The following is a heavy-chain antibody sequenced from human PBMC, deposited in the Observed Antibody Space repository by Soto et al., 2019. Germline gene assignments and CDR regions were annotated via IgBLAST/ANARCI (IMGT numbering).Heavy chain of an antibody. CDR3: ARERVQASPLEVDWYYYYMDV. CDR2: IKQDGSEK. V-gene: IGHV3-7*01. J-gene: IGHJ6*03. CDR1: GFTFSSYW. D-gene: IGHD3-3*01. Sequence: EVQLVESGGGLVQPGGSLRLSCAASGFTFSSYWMSWVRQAPGKGLEWVANIKQDGSEKYYVDSVKGRFTISRDNAKNALYLQMNSLRAEDTAVYYCARERVQASPLEVDWYYYYMDVWGKGTTVTVSS.